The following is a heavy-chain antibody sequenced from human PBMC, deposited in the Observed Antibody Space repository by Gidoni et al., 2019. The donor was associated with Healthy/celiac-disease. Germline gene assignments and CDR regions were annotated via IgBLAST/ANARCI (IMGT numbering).Heavy chain of an antibody. J-gene: IGHJ3*02. D-gene: IGHD3-3*01. V-gene: IGHV3-30-3*01. CDR2: ISYDGSNK. Sequence: QVQLVESGGGVVQPGRSLRLSCAASGFPFSSYAMHWVRQAPGKGLEWVAVISYDGSNKYYADSVKGRFTISRDNSKNTLYLQMNSLRAEDTAVYYCARDRDNSDLLEWLLLGAFDIWGQGTMVTVSS. CDR1: GFPFSSYA. CDR3: ARDRDNSDLLEWLLLGAFDI.